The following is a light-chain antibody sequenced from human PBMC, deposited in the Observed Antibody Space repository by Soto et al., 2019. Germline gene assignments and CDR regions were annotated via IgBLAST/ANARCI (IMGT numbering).Light chain of an antibody. CDR3: QQYAYWPET. Sequence: EVMMTQFPDTVSVTPGETVTLSCGASQSVRTNLAWYQQRPGQVPRLLIHYSSTRASDIPARFSGSGSGTNFTLAISSLQSEDFAVYYCQQYAYWPETFGQGTKVDIK. CDR1: QSVRTN. CDR2: YSS. V-gene: IGKV3D-15*01. J-gene: IGKJ1*01.